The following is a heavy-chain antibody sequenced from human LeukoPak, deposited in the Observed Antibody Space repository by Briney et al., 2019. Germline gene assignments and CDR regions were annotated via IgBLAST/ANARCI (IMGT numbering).Heavy chain of an antibody. D-gene: IGHD6-13*01. J-gene: IGHJ4*02. V-gene: IGHV5-51*01. Sequence: GGSLEISCKGSGYRFISYWIGGVRQLPGKGLEWMGIIYSGDSDTRYRPSFQGQPTISAHKSISTAYLQWSSLKASDSAMYYCARSSSWNVYYFDYWGQGPLVTVSS. CDR1: GYRFISYW. CDR3: ARSSSWNVYYFDY. CDR2: IYSGDSDT.